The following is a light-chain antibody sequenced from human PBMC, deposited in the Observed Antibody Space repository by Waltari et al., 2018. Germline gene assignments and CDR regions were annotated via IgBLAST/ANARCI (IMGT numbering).Light chain of an antibody. CDR3: AAWDDSLDGLV. Sequence: QSVLTQPPSASGTPGQRVTISCSGSSPNIGSNIVNWYQQLPGTAPKLLIHSNDPRPAGVPDRFSGSKSGTSASLAISGLQSEDETDYYCAAWDDSLDGLVFGGGTKLTVL. CDR1: SPNIGSNI. J-gene: IGLJ2*01. V-gene: IGLV1-44*01. CDR2: SND.